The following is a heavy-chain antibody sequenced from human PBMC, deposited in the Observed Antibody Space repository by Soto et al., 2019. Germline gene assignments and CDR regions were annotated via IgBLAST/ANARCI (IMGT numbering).Heavy chain of an antibody. J-gene: IGHJ5*02. CDR1: GFTFSSYW. CDR2: INSDGSST. Sequence: GPLRLSCAASGFTFSSYWVHWVRQAPGKGLVWVSRINSDGSSTSYADSVKGRFTISRDNAKNTLYLQMNSLRAEDTAVYYCARDMAPSSIAAERNWFDPWGQGTLVTVSS. D-gene: IGHD6-6*01. CDR3: ARDMAPSSIAAERNWFDP. V-gene: IGHV3-74*01.